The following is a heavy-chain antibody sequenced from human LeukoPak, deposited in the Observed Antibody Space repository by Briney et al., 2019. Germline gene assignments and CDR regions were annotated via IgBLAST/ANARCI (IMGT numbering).Heavy chain of an antibody. D-gene: IGHD2-2*01. CDR3: ATVGAFSSVVVPAGHDY. Sequence: PRASVKVSCKASGYTFTSYGISWVRQAPGQGLEWMGWISAYNGNTNYAQKLQGRVTMTTDTSTSTAYMELRSLRSDDTAVYYCATVGAFSSVVVPAGHDYWGQGTLVTVSS. V-gene: IGHV1-18*01. CDR1: GYTFTSYG. CDR2: ISAYNGNT. J-gene: IGHJ4*02.